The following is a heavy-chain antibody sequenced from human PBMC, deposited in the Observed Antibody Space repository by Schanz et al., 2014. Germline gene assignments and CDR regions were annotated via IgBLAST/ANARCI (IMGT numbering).Heavy chain of an antibody. V-gene: IGHV4-39*01. CDR2: IFSSGSS. Sequence: QLQLQESGPGLVRPSETLSLTCSVSGDSISDSPSYWGWVRQSPGKGLEWVVSIFSSGSSFYNPSLKSRVTISVDTTNNQFSLKLNSMTAADTAVYYCARRHHFRSGPYYYYYMDVWGKGTTVTVSS. CDR1: GDSISDSPSY. D-gene: IGHD3-3*02. CDR3: ARRHHFRSGPYYYYYMDV. J-gene: IGHJ6*03.